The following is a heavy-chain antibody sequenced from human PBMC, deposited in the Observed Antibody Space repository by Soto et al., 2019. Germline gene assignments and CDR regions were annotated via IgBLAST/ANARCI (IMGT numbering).Heavy chain of an antibody. J-gene: IGHJ4*02. CDR2: IIPIFGTA. CDR1: GGTFSSYA. CDR3: ARVVTIFGVVIYTYYFEY. Sequence: SVKVSCKASGGTFSSYAISWVRQAPGQGLEWMGGIIPIFGTANYAQKFQGRVTITADESTSTAYMELSSLRSEDTAVYYCARVVTIFGVVIYTYYFEYWGQGPLVTV. V-gene: IGHV1-69*13. D-gene: IGHD3-3*01.